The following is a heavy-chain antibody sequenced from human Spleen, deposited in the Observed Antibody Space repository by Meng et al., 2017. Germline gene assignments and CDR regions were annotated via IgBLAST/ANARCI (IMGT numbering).Heavy chain of an antibody. CDR1: GYTFTSSG. D-gene: IGHD3-3*01. Sequence: ASVKVSCKASGYTFTSSGISWVRQAPGQGPEWMGWISAYNGNTNYAEKFQGRVTMTTDTSTSTAYMELRSLRSDDTAVYYGASAYDFWSGSYVNWGQGTLVTVSS. CDR2: ISAYNGNT. J-gene: IGHJ4*02. CDR3: ASAYDFWSGSYVN. V-gene: IGHV1-18*01.